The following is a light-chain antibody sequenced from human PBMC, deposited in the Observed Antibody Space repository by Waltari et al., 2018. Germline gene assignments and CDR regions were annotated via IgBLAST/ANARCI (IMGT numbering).Light chain of an antibody. CDR3: SSYTSSSTPGV. CDR1: SSDVGGYNY. V-gene: IGLV2-14*03. J-gene: IGLJ1*01. Sequence: QSALTQPASVSGSPGQSIPISCTASSSDVGGYNYVSWYQQHPGTAPKLLISDVRNRPSGVSTRFSGSKSGNTASLTISGLQADDEADYYCSSYTSSSTPGVFGTGTKVTVL. CDR2: DVR.